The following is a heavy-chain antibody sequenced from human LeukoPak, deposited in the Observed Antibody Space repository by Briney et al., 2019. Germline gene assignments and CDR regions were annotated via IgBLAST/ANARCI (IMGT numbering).Heavy chain of an antibody. CDR1: GYTSTSYY. D-gene: IGHD3-3*01. J-gene: IGHJ4*02. CDR2: INPSGGST. V-gene: IGHV1-46*01. CDR3: ARDPKLRFLEWSYFDY. Sequence: ASVKVSCKASGYTSTSYYMHWVRQAPGQGLEWMGIINPSGGSTSYAQKFQGRVTMTRDTSTSTVYMELSSLRSEDTAVYYCARDPKLRFLEWSYFDYWGQGTLVTVSS.